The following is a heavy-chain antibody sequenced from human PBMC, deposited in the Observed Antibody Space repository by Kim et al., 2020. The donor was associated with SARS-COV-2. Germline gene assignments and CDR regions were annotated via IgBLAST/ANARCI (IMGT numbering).Heavy chain of an antibody. V-gene: IGHV3-30*04. J-gene: IGHJ3*02. Sequence: GGSLRLSCVASGFTFGTYAMHWVRQAPGKGLGWVAFISYDGSDKHYADSVKGRFTISRDNSKNTLYLEMNSLRAEDTALYYCAAPAFDIWGRGTMVTVSS. CDR1: GFTFGTYA. CDR3: AAPAFDI. CDR2: ISYDGSDK.